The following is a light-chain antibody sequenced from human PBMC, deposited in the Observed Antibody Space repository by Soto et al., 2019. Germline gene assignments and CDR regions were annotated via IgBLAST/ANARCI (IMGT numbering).Light chain of an antibody. Sequence: EIVMTQSPVTLSVSPGERATLSCRASQSVRSNLAWYQQKPGQAPRLLIYGASTRATGIPARFSGSGSGTEFILTISSLQSEDFAVYYCQQDNDWPPWTFGQGTKVEIK. CDR2: GAS. CDR1: QSVRSN. CDR3: QQDNDWPPWT. J-gene: IGKJ1*01. V-gene: IGKV3-15*01.